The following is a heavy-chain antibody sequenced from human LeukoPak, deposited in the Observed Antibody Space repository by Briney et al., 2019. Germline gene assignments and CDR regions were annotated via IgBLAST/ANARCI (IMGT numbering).Heavy chain of an antibody. J-gene: IGHJ4*02. D-gene: IGHD3-22*01. Sequence: SVKVSCTASGGTFSIYAFSWVRQAPGQGLKWMGGIIPIVGTTNYAQMFQGRVTITADESTSTAYMELSSLRSEDTAVYYCARGGYYYDSSGYSHLPDYWGQGTLVTVSA. CDR1: GGTFSIYA. CDR3: ARGGYYYDSSGYSHLPDY. V-gene: IGHV1-69*13. CDR2: IIPIVGTT.